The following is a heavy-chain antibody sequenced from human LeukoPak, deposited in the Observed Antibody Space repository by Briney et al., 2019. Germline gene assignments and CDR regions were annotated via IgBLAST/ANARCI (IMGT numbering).Heavy chain of an antibody. CDR1: GFTFTNYA. Sequence: GGSLRLSCAASGFTFTNYAMSWVRQAPGKGLEWYSGISGNGGDTYYADSVKGRFTISRDNSKKTMNLQMNSLRAEDTALYYCARDDGAYSSSWYDFDYWGQGTLVTVSS. CDR3: ARDDGAYSSSWYDFDY. CDR2: ISGNGGDT. D-gene: IGHD6-13*01. J-gene: IGHJ4*02. V-gene: IGHV3-23*01.